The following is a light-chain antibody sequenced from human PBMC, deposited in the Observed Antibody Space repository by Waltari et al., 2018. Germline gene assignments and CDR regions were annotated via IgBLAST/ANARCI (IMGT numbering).Light chain of an antibody. CDR1: DTIIAW. CDR2: KTS. Sequence: DIQMTQSPSTLSASVGDRVTITCRTRDTIIAWLAWYQQKPGKAPKLLIYKTSTLESGVPSRFSGSGSGTEFTLTISSLQPDDFATYYCQQYHRDSTFGPGTKVEIK. V-gene: IGKV1-5*03. CDR3: QQYHRDST. J-gene: IGKJ1*01.